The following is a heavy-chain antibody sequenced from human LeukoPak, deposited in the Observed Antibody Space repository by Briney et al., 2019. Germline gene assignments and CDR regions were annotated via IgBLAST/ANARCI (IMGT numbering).Heavy chain of an antibody. Sequence: SETLSLTCTVSGGSISSGTYYWGWIRQPPGKGLEWIGSIYHSGSTYYNPSLKTRVTISVDKSKNQFSLKLSSVTAADTAVYYCARASHDYGDYSHFDYWGQGTLVTVSS. CDR1: GGSISSGTYY. CDR3: ARASHDYGDYSHFDY. V-gene: IGHV4-39*07. D-gene: IGHD4-17*01. J-gene: IGHJ4*02. CDR2: IYHSGST.